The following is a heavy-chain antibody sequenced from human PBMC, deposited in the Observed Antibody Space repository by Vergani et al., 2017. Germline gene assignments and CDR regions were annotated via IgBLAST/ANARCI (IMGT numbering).Heavy chain of an antibody. CDR2: INPNSGGT. D-gene: IGHD3-16*01. J-gene: IGHJ3*02. CDR3: ARDVVRGNDAFDI. Sequence: QVQLVQSGAEVKKPGASVKVSCKASGYTFTGYYMHWVRQAPGQGLEWMGWINPNSGGTNYAQKFQGRVTRTKDTSISTAYMELSRLRSDDTAVNYCARDVVRGNDAFDIWGQGTMVTVSS. V-gene: IGHV1-2*02. CDR1: GYTFTGYY.